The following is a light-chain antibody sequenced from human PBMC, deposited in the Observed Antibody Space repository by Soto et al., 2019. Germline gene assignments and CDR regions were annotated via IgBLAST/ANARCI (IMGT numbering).Light chain of an antibody. Sequence: QSVMTQPPSVSAAPGQKVTISCSGSSSNIGGNSVSWYQQLPGTAPKLLIYDDNKRPSGIPDRFSGSKSGTSATLGITGFQTGDEADYYCSSYAGSSNVFGTGTKLTVL. J-gene: IGLJ1*01. CDR1: SSNIGGNS. CDR3: SSYAGSSNV. CDR2: DDN. V-gene: IGLV1-51*01.